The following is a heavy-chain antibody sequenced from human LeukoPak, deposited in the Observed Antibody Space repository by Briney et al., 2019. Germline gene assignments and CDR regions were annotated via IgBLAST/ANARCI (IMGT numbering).Heavy chain of an antibody. D-gene: IGHD3-22*01. J-gene: IGHJ4*02. CDR1: GYTFTSYD. CDR2: MNPNSGNT. Sequence: GASVKVSCKASGYTFTSYDINWVRQATGQGLEWMGWMNPNSGNTGYAQKFQGRVTMTRNTSISTAYMELSSLRSEDTAVYYCAMTGPTYYYDSSGYDCHYWGQGTLVTVSS. V-gene: IGHV1-8*01. CDR3: AMTGPTYYYDSSGYDCHY.